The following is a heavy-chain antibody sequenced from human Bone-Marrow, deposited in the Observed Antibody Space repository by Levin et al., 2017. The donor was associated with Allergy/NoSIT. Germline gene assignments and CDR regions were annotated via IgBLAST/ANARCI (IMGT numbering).Heavy chain of an antibody. CDR1: GGTFSSYA. D-gene: IGHD4-11*01. Sequence: PAASVKVSCKASGGTFSSYAISWVRQAPGQGLEWMGGIIPIFGTANYAQKFQGRVTITADKSTSTAYMELSSLRSEDTAVYYCARGGYSNLRDYYGMDVWGQGTTVTVSS. V-gene: IGHV1-69*06. J-gene: IGHJ6*02. CDR2: IIPIFGTA. CDR3: ARGGYSNLRDYYGMDV.